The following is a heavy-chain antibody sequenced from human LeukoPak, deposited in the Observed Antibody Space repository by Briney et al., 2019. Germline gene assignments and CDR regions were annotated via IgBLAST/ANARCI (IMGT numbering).Heavy chain of an antibody. D-gene: IGHD3-16*01. CDR1: GGTFSSYA. Sequence: ASVKVSCKASGGTFSSYAISWVRQAPGQGLEWMGWINPNSGGTNYAQKFQGRVTMTRDTSISTAYMELSRLRSDDTAVYYCARDFDYGESNYWGQGTLVTVSS. CDR3: ARDFDYGESNY. J-gene: IGHJ4*02. CDR2: INPNSGGT. V-gene: IGHV1-2*02.